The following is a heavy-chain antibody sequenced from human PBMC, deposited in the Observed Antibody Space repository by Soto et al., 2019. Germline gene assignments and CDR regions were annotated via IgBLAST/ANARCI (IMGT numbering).Heavy chain of an antibody. CDR1: GFTFSSYG. Sequence: GGSLRLSCAASGFTFSSYGMHWVRQAPGKGLEWVAVIWYDGSNKYYADSVKGRFTISRDNSKNTLYLQMNSLRAEDTAVYYCARDHLDTAMVIDYYYYGMDVWGQGTTVTVSS. V-gene: IGHV3-33*01. D-gene: IGHD5-18*01. CDR2: IWYDGSNK. J-gene: IGHJ6*02. CDR3: ARDHLDTAMVIDYYYYGMDV.